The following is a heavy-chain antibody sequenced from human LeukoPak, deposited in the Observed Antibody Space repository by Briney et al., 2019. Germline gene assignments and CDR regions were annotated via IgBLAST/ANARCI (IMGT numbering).Heavy chain of an antibody. J-gene: IGHJ4*02. V-gene: IGHV7-4-1*01. CDR3: ARGGDYGDLAEEH. D-gene: IGHD4-17*01. CDR2: INTNTGIP. CDR1: GYTFTNYA. Sequence: GASVKVSCKSSGYTFTNYAMNWVRQAPGQGLEGMGWINTNTGIPTYAQDFTGRFVFSLDTSVSTAYLQIDSLKAEDTAVYYCARGGDYGDLAEEHWGQGTLVTVSS.